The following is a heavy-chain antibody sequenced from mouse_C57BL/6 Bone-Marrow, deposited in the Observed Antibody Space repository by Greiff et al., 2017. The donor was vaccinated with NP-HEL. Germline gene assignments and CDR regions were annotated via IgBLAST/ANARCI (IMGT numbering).Heavy chain of an antibody. CDR3: VRHGIPRGGYFDV. Sequence: EVHLVESGGGLVQPKGSLKLSCAASGFSFNTYAMNWVRQAPGKGLEWVARIRSKSNNYATYYADSVKDRFTISRDDSESMLYLQMNNLKTEDTAMYYCVRHGIPRGGYFDVWGTGTTVTVSS. V-gene: IGHV10-1*01. CDR2: IRSKSNNYAT. J-gene: IGHJ1*03. CDR1: GFSFNTYA.